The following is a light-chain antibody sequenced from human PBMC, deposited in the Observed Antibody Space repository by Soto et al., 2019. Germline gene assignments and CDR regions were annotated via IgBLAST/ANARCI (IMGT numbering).Light chain of an antibody. CDR3: ETWDSNTHTV. V-gene: IGLV4-60*02. CDR1: SGHSSYI. Sequence: QPVLTQSSSASASRGSSVKLTCTLSSGHSSYIIAWHQQQPGKAPRYLMKLEGSGSYNKGSGVPDRFSGSSSGADRYLTISTLQFEDEADYYCETWDSNTHTVFGGGTKLTVL. J-gene: IGLJ3*02. CDR2: LEGSGSY.